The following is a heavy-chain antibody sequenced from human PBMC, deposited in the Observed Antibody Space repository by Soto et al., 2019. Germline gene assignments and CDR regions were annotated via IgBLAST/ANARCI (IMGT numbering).Heavy chain of an antibody. Sequence: ASVKVSCKAPGYTFTSYGISWVRQAPGQGLEWMGWISAYNGNTNYAQKLQGRVTMTTDTSTSTAYMELRSLRSDDTAVYYCAREAIFGVVIDADYWGQGTLVTVSS. CDR1: GYTFTSYG. V-gene: IGHV1-18*01. CDR3: AREAIFGVVIDADY. D-gene: IGHD3-3*01. CDR2: ISAYNGNT. J-gene: IGHJ4*02.